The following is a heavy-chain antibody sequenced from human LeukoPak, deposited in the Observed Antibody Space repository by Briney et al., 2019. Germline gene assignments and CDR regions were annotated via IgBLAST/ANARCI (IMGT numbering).Heavy chain of an antibody. CDR3: AGYCTNGVCGFYGMDV. Sequence: SETLSLTCTVSGDSISSYYWSWIRQPPGKELEWIGYIYYSGSTNYSPSLKSRVTISVDTSKNQFSLKLSSVTAADTAVYYCAGYCTNGVCGFYGMDVWGQGTTVTVSS. D-gene: IGHD2-8*01. CDR2: IYYSGST. V-gene: IGHV4-59*01. CDR1: GDSISSYY. J-gene: IGHJ6*02.